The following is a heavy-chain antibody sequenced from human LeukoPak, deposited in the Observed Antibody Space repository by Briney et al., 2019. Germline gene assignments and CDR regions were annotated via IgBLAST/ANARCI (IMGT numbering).Heavy chain of an antibody. CDR3: AKLGDSST. D-gene: IGHD3-22*01. CDR1: GDSVSSNSAA. Sequence: SQTLSLTYAISGDSVSSNSAAWSWIRQSPSRGLEWLGRTYYRSKWYNDYAVSVKSRIIINPDTSKNQFSLQLNSVTPEDTAVYYCAKLGDSSTWGQGTLVTVSS. CDR2: TYYRSKWYN. V-gene: IGHV6-1*01. J-gene: IGHJ5*02.